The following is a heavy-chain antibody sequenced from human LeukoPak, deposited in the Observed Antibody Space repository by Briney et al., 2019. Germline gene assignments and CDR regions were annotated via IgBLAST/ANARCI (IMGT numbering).Heavy chain of an antibody. V-gene: IGHV1-69*04. CDR1: GYTFTSYA. J-gene: IGHJ3*02. D-gene: IGHD3-22*01. CDR2: IIPILGIA. Sequence: ASVKVSCKASGYTFTSYAMNWVRQAPGQGLEWMGRIIPILGIANYAQKFQGRVTITADKSTSTAYMELSSLRSEDTAVYYCAREEYYYDSSGYYWADHAFDIWGQGTMVTVSS. CDR3: AREEYYYDSSGYYWADHAFDI.